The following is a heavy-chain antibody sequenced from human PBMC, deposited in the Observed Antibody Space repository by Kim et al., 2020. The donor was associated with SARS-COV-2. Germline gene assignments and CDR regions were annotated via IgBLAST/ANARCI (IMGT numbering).Heavy chain of an antibody. CDR1: GFTFSTYA. CDR3: AKRGNTVITSYHYGMDV. D-gene: IGHD4-4*01. J-gene: IGHJ6*02. CDR2: ISHDGGST. V-gene: IGHV3-23*01. Sequence: GGSLRLSCAASGFTFSTYAMTWVRQAPGKGLEWVSVISHDGGSTYYADSVKGRFTISRDNSKNTLYLQMNSLRAEDTAVYYCAKRGNTVITSYHYGMDVWGQGTTVTVSS.